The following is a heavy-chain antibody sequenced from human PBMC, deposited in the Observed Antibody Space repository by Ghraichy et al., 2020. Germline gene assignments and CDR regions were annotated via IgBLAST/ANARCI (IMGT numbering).Heavy chain of an antibody. CDR2: IYTGGST. D-gene: IGHD1-26*01. Sequence: GGSLRLSCAASGFTVSSTYMSWVRQAPGKGLEWVSVIYTGGSTYYADSVKGRFTISRDNSKNTLYLQMNSLRAEDTAFYYCARDSGLSFDYWGQGTLVTVSS. J-gene: IGHJ4*02. V-gene: IGHV3-53*01. CDR3: ARDSGLSFDY. CDR1: GFTVSSTY.